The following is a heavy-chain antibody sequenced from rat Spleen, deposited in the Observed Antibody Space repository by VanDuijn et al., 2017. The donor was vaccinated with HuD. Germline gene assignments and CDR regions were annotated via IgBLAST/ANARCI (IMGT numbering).Heavy chain of an antibody. CDR1: GFTFSNYY. D-gene: IGHD1-2*01. CDR2: ISPDGAST. V-gene: IGHV5-58*01. CDR3: GKDMNYYSSYPFYVMGA. J-gene: IGHJ4*01. Sequence: EVQLVESGGGLVQPGRSLKLSCAASGFTFSNYYMAWVRQAPGEGLEWISSISPDGASTYYPDSVRGRLTISRDNAENTVYLQMNSLRSEDTATYYCGKDMNYYSSYPFYVMGAWGQGASVTVSS.